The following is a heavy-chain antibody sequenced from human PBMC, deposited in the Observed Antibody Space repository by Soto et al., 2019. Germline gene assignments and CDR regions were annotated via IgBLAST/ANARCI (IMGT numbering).Heavy chain of an antibody. CDR1: GFTFSSYS. V-gene: IGHV3-21*01. D-gene: IGHD1-26*01. J-gene: IGHJ3*02. CDR2: ISSSSSYI. CDR3: ARINWDSGSYYVEDDAFDI. Sequence: ESGGGLVKPGGSLRLSCAASGFTFSSYSMNWVRQAPGKGLEWVSSISSSSSYIYYADSVKGRFTISRDNAKNSLYLQMNSLRAEDTAVYYCARINWDSGSYYVEDDAFDIWGQGTMVTVSS.